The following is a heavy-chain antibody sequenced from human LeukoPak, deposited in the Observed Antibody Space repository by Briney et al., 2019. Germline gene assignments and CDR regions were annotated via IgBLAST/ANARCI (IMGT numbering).Heavy chain of an antibody. Sequence: ASVTVSCKASGYTFTIYYMHWVRQAPGQGLEWMGIINPSGGSTSYAQKFQGRVTMTRDTSTSTVYMELSSLRSEDTAVYYCARDREGQTYWFDPWGQGTLVTVSS. CDR1: GYTFTIYY. J-gene: IGHJ5*02. V-gene: IGHV1-46*01. CDR3: ARDREGQTYWFDP. CDR2: INPSGGST.